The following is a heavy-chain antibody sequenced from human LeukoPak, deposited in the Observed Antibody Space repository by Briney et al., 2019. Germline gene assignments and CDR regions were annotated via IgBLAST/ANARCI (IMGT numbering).Heavy chain of an antibody. CDR1: GGSFSGYY. CDR2: INHSGST. Sequence: KPSETLSLTCAVYGGSFSGYYWSWIRQPPGKGLEWIGEINHSGSTNYNPSLKSRVTISVDTSKNQFSLKLSSVTAADTAVYYCARGKRPRGPSQQLVPYYFDYWGQGTLVTVSS. D-gene: IGHD6-13*01. J-gene: IGHJ4*02. V-gene: IGHV4-34*01. CDR3: ARGKRPRGPSQQLVPYYFDY.